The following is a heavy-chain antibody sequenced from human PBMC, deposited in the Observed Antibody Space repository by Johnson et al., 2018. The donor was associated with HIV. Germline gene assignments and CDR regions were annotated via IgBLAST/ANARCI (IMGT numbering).Heavy chain of an antibody. CDR2: IYSDGTDT. V-gene: IGHV3-74*01. CDR1: GFTFSDYW. J-gene: IGHJ3*01. CDR3: ARKQWLAKISSDAFDF. D-gene: IGHD6-19*01. Sequence: VQLVESGGGLVQPGGSLRLSCVASGFTFSDYWMHWVRQVPGKGLVWVARIYSDGTDTAYADSVKGRFTISRDNAKNTLYLQMNSLGAEDTALYYCARKQWLAKISSDAFDFWGQGTMVTVSS.